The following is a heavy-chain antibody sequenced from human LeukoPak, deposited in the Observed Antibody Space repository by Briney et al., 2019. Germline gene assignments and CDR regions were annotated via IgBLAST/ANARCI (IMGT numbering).Heavy chain of an antibody. CDR3: ARIHSGYEAFDI. CDR2: IKQDGSEK. Sequence: GGSLRLYCAASGFTFSNYWMSWVRQAPGKGLEWVANIKQDGSEKYYVDSVKGRFTISRDNAKNSVYLQMNSLRAEDTAVYYCARIHSGYEAFDIWGQGTMVTVSS. D-gene: IGHD5-12*01. CDR1: GFTFSNYW. V-gene: IGHV3-7*04. J-gene: IGHJ3*02.